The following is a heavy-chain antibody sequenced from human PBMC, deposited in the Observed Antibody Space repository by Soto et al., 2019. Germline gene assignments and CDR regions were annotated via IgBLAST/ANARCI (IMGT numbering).Heavy chain of an antibody. CDR3: AKCRGDRRMYSSSWFDY. CDR2: ISGSGGST. CDR1: GFTFSSYA. V-gene: IGHV3-23*01. J-gene: IGHJ4*02. Sequence: PGGSLRLSCAASGFTFSSYAMSWVRQAPGKGLEWVSAISGSGGSTYYADSVKGRFTISRDNSKNTLYLQMNSLRAEDTAVYYCAKCRGDRRMYSSSWFDYWGQGTLVTVSS. D-gene: IGHD6-13*01.